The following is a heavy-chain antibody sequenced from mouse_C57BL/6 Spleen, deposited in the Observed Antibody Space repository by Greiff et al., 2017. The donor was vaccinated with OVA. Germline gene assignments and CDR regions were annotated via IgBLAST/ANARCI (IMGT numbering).Heavy chain of an antibody. J-gene: IGHJ3*01. Sequence: QVQLQQSGPELVKPGASVKISCKASGYAFSSSWMNWVKQRPGKGLEWIGRIYPGDGDTNYNGKFKGKATLTADKSSSTAYMQLSSLTSEDSAVYFCALYYDYDGAWFAYWGQGTLVTVSA. CDR2: IYPGDGDT. CDR1: GYAFSSSW. V-gene: IGHV1-82*01. D-gene: IGHD2-4*01. CDR3: ALYYDYDGAWFAY.